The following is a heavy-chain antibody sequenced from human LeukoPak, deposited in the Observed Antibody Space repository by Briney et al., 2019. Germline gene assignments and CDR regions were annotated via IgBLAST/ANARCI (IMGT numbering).Heavy chain of an antibody. V-gene: IGHV4-31*03. D-gene: IGHD2-2*01. CDR3: ARTSSTTSSIDY. CDR1: GGSISSGGYY. Sequence: PSETLSLTCTVSGGSISSGGYYWSWIRQHPGKGLEWIGYIYYSGSTYYNPSLKSRVTISVDTSKNQFSLKLSSVTAADTAVYYCARTSSTTSSIDYWGQGTLVTVSS. CDR2: IYYSGST. J-gene: IGHJ4*02.